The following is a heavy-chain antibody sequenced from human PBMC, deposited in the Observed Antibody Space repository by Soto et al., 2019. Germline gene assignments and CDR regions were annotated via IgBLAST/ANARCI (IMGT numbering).Heavy chain of an antibody. CDR1: GFTFSDYD. V-gene: IGHV3-30*18. J-gene: IGHJ4*02. CDR2: VSHDGRNT. CDR3: AKGGRQWLVTSDFNY. Sequence: VQQVESGGGVVQPGRSLRLSCAASGFTFSDYDMHWVRQAPGKGLEWVAVVSHDGRNTHYADSVKGRFTISRDSSKNTVSLEMTSLRAEDTAVYYCAKGGRQWLVTSDFNYWGQGSLVPVSS. D-gene: IGHD6-19*01.